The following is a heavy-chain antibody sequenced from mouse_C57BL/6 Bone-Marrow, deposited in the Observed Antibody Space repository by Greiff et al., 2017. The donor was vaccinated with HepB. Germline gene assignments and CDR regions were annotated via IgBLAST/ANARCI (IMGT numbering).Heavy chain of an antibody. CDR1: GFNIKDDY. V-gene: IGHV14-4*01. D-gene: IGHD4-1*01. J-gene: IGHJ2*01. CDR3: TLNWEGDY. CDR2: IDPENGDT. Sequence: VQLKQSGAELVRPGASVKLSCTASGFNIKDDYMHWVKQRPEQGLEWIGWIDPENGDTEYASKFQGKATITADTSSNTAYLQLSSLTSEDTAVYYCTLNWEGDYWGQGTTLTVSS.